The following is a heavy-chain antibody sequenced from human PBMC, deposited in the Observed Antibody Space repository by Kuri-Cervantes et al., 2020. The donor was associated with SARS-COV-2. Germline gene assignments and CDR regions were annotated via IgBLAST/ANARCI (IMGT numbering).Heavy chain of an antibody. Sequence: SETLSLTCAVYGGSFSGYYWSWIRQPPGKGLEWIGEINHSGSTNYNPSLKSRVTISVDTSTNQFFLNLTSVTAADTAVYYCARQGGYCGMDVWGQGTTVTVSS. J-gene: IGHJ6*02. CDR2: INHSGST. CDR3: ARQGGYCGMDV. V-gene: IGHV4-34*01. D-gene: IGHD3-22*01. CDR1: GGSFSGYY.